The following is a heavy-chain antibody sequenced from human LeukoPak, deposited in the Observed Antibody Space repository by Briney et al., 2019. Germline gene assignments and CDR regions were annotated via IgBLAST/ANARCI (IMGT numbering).Heavy chain of an antibody. D-gene: IGHD6-13*01. CDR3: ARRIAAAAAPYYFDY. CDR1: GFTFSSYW. Sequence: QTGGSLRLSCVASGFTFSSYWMHWVRQAPGKGLLWVSRINSDGSSTSYADSVKGRFTISRDNAKNTLYLQMNSLRAEDTAVYYCARRIAAAAAPYYFDYWGQGTLVTVSS. J-gene: IGHJ4*02. V-gene: IGHV3-74*01. CDR2: INSDGSST.